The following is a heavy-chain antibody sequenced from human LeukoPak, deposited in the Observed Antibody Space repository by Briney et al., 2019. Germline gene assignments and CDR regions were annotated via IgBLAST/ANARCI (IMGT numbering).Heavy chain of an antibody. CDR2: INPNSGGT. CDR3: ARVGGAFPPGFPL. Sequence: GASVKVSCKASGYTFTGYYMHWVRQAPGQGLEWMGWINPNSGGTNYAQKFQGRVTMTRDTSISTAYMELSRLRSDDTAVYYCARVGGAFPPGFPLWGQGTLVTVSS. D-gene: IGHD3-16*01. V-gene: IGHV1-2*02. CDR1: GYTFTGYY. J-gene: IGHJ4*02.